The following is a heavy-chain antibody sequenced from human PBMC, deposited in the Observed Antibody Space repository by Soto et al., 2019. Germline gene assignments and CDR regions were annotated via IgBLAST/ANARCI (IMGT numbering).Heavy chain of an antibody. CDR2: IYYSGST. V-gene: IGHV4-30-4*01. Sequence: SETLSLTCTVSGGSISSGDYYWSWIRQPPGKGLEWIGYIYYSGSTYYNPSLKSRVTISVDTSKNQFSLKLSSVTAADTAVYYCARDSDYGDYFYWGQGTLVTVSS. D-gene: IGHD4-17*01. CDR1: GGSISSGDYY. CDR3: ARDSDYGDYFY. J-gene: IGHJ4*02.